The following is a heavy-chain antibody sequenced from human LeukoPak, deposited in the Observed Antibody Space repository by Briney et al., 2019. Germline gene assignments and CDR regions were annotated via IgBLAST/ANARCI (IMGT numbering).Heavy chain of an antibody. D-gene: IGHD5-18*01. CDR3: AKPYTYGEYYFDY. V-gene: IGHV3-23*01. CDR2: ISGSGGST. Sequence: GGSLRLSCAASGFTFSSYGMSWVRQAPGKGLEWVSAISGSGGSTYYADSVKGRFTISRDISKNTLYLQLNSLRAEDTAVYYCAKPYTYGEYYFDYWGQGTLVTVSS. J-gene: IGHJ4*02. CDR1: GFTFSSYG.